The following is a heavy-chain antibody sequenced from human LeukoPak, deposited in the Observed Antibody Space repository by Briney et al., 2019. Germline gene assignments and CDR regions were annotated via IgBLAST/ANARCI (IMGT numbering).Heavy chain of an antibody. D-gene: IGHD3-10*01. CDR3: ARDPHYGSGKYYCGMDL. Sequence: GGSLRLSCAASGFTSSNYGMHWVRQAPGKGLEWVAVMWYDESNEYSGDSVKGRFTISRDKSKNTLYLQMNSLRAEDTAVYYCARDPHYGSGKYYCGMDLWGQGTTVTVSS. V-gene: IGHV3-33*01. CDR1: GFTSSNYG. CDR2: MWYDESNE. J-gene: IGHJ6*02.